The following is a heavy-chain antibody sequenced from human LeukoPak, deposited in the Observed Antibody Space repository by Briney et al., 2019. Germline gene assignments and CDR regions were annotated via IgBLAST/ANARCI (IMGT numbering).Heavy chain of an antibody. CDR3: ARDDCGDTCYPGGY. J-gene: IGHJ4*02. CDR2: INAGNSDT. CDR1: GYTFTNYV. V-gene: IGHV1-3*01. D-gene: IGHD2-21*01. Sequence: ASVKVSCKASGYTFTNYVIHWVRQAPGQRPELMGWINAGNSDTKYSNHFQGRVTITRDTSARTACMEMSSLTSEDTALYYCARDDCGDTCYPGGYWGQGTLVTVSS.